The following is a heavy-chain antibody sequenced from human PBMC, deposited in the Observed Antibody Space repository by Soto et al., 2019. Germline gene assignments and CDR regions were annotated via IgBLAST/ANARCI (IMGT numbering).Heavy chain of an antibody. CDR1: GASISSDRYY. CDR2: MYYTETS. D-gene: IGHD1-26*01. J-gene: IGHJ4*02. CDR3: ATGVVGTTTWFDY. V-gene: IGHV4-31*03. Sequence: SETLSLTCTVSGASISSDRYYWTWLRQPPGKGLEWIGYMYYTETSYYSPSLASRITISLVTSKNQFSLQLTSVTAADTAVYYCATGVVGTTTWFDYWGQGTLVTVSS.